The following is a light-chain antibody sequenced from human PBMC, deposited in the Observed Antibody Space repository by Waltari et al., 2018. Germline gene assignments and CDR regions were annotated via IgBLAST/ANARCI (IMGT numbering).Light chain of an antibody. CDR1: QSVLYNSNNKNY. Sequence: DVVMTQSPDSLAVSLGERATINCKSSQSVLYNSNNKNYLAWYQQKPGQPPKLLIYRASTRESGVPDRFSGSGSGTDFTLTISSLQAEDVAVYYCQQYYSLPMYTFGQGTKLEIK. V-gene: IGKV4-1*01. CDR2: RAS. CDR3: QQYYSLPMYT. J-gene: IGKJ2*01.